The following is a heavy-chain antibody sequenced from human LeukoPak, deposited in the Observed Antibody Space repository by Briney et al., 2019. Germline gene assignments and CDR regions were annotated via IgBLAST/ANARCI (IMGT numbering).Heavy chain of an antibody. CDR2: INPHSGGT. J-gene: IGHJ4*02. Sequence: ASVKVSCKASGYSFTGYYIHWVRQAPGQGLEWMGWINPHSGGTNYAQKFHGRVTMTRDTSISTAYMEMSRLRSDDTAVYYCARRQGTTLNFDYWGQGTLVTVSS. CDR3: ARRQGTTLNFDY. V-gene: IGHV1-2*02. D-gene: IGHD1-1*01. CDR1: GYSFTGYY.